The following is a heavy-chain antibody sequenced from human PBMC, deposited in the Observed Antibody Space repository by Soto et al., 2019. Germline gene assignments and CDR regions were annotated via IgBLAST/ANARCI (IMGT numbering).Heavy chain of an antibody. Sequence: PSETRSLTCTVAGDSMKGYSWSWIRQPPGKGLEWIGYIYYSGSTTYNPSLKNRVTISIDTSENQFSLKLSSVTAADTAMYYCAGDFGSGSYRFDYWGQGALVTVSS. D-gene: IGHD3-10*01. V-gene: IGHV4-59*01. J-gene: IGHJ4*02. CDR3: AGDFGSGSYRFDY. CDR2: IYYSGST. CDR1: GDSMKGYS.